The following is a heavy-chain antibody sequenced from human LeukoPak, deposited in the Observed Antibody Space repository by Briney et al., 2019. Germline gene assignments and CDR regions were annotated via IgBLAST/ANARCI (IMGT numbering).Heavy chain of an antibody. CDR1: GFTFNKHW. CDR3: ADPGSAL. Sequence: GGSLRLSCAASGFTFNKHWMSWVRQAPGKGLEWVANLKENGTEKMYVDSVKGRFTISRDNAKNSLYLQMNYLRAEDTAVYFCADPGSALWGQGTLVTVSS. CDR2: LKENGTEK. V-gene: IGHV3-7*01. J-gene: IGHJ4*02.